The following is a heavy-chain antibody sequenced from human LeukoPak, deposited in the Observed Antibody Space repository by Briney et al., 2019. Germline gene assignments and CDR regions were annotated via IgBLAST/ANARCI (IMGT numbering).Heavy chain of an antibody. D-gene: IGHD1-26*01. CDR1: RFTFNNYA. CDR3: AKWDDYFYYMDV. CDR2: ISGSGGGT. J-gene: IGHJ6*03. Sequence: VRSLRLSCAASRFTFNNYAMSWVRQAPGKRLEWVSSISGSGGGTFYANSVRGRFNISRDNSKNTLFLQMNGLRADDTAVYYCAKWDDYFYYMDVWGQGTTVTVSS. V-gene: IGHV3-23*01.